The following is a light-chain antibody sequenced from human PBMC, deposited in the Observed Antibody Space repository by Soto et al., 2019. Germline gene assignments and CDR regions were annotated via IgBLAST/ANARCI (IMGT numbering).Light chain of an antibody. CDR3: QQYGSSPIT. CDR1: QSLRSS. CDR2: DAS. J-gene: IGKJ5*01. V-gene: IGKV3-15*01. Sequence: ETMMTQSPDTLSVSLGERATLSCRASQSLRSSLAWYQQKPGQAPRLLIYDASTRATGIPARFSGSGSGTDFTLTISGLQSEDFAVYYCQQYGSSPITFGHGTRLEIK.